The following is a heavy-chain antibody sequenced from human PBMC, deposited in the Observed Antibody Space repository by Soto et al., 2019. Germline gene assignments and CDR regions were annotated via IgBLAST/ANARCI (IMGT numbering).Heavy chain of an antibody. CDR2: IYYSGIT. J-gene: IGHJ6*02. D-gene: IGHD3-16*01. CDR3: ASQRVGEFAAAHGY. V-gene: IGHV4-59*13. CDR1: GGSISDYY. Sequence: QVQLQESGPGVVKPSETLSLTCSVSGGSISDYYWSWIRQTPGKGLEWIGYIYYSGITKYNPSLTSRVTISVNTPQKQFTLKLSSVADAVTAVYFCASQRVGEFAAAHGYWGPGTAVTVSS.